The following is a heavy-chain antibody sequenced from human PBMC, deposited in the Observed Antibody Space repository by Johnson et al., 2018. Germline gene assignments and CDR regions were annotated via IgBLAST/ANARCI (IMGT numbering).Heavy chain of an antibody. CDR1: DGSISSYY. CDR2: INYRGST. J-gene: IGHJ6*03. D-gene: IGHD3-3*01. Sequence: QVQLQESGPGLVKPSETLSLTCTVSDGSISSYYWTWIRQPPGKGLEWIGNINYRGSTNYNPSLKSRVTISVDTPKNQFSLKLSSVNAADTAVYYCARDHGRATLFGVEPTYYMDVWGKGTTVTVSS. V-gene: IGHV4-59*01. CDR3: ARDHGRATLFGVEPTYYMDV.